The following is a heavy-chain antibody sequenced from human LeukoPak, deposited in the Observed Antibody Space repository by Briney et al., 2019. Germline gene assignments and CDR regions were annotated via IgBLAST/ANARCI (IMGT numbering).Heavy chain of an antibody. D-gene: IGHD2-21*01. CDR3: WGGGWKKPFDY. CDR2: IVPIFGTA. V-gene: IGHV1-69*13. Sequence: SVKVSCKASGGTFSSYVISWVRQAPGQGLEWMGGIVPIFGTANNAQKFQGRVTITADESTSTAYMELSSLRSEDTAVYYCWGGGWKKPFDYWGQGTLVTVSS. CDR1: GGTFSSYV. J-gene: IGHJ4*02.